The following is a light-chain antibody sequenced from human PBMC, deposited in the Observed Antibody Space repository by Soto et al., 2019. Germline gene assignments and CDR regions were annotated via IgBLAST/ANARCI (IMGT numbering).Light chain of an antibody. CDR3: QQYNTWPPIT. CDR2: GAS. J-gene: IGKJ5*01. CDR1: QSVSSN. V-gene: IGKV3-15*01. Sequence: EIVMTQSPATLSVSPGERATLSCRASQSVSSNLAWYQQKPGQAPRLLIFGASTRATGIPARFSGSGSGTAFTLTISSLQSEDFAVYYCQQYNTWPPITFGPGTRLEIK.